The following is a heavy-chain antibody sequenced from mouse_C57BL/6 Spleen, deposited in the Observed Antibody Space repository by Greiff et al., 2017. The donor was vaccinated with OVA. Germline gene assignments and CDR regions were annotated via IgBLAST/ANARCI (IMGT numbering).Heavy chain of an antibody. CDR3: APIYYGYDWFAY. V-gene: IGHV14-2*01. Sequence: VQLKESGAELVKPGASVKLSCTASGFNIKDYYMHWVKQRTEQGLEWIGRIEPGDGETKYDPKLQGKATITADTSTNTAYLQLSSLTSEDTAVYYCAPIYYGYDWFAYWGQGTLVTVSA. J-gene: IGHJ3*01. D-gene: IGHD2-2*01. CDR1: GFNIKDYY. CDR2: IEPGDGET.